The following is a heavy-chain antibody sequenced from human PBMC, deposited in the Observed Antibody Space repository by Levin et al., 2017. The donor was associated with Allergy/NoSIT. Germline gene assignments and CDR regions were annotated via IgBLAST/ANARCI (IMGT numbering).Heavy chain of an antibody. CDR2: INPNTGGT. J-gene: IGHJ5*02. CDR3: ARELTDVTAKNWFDP. D-gene: IGHD6-25*01. V-gene: IGHV1-2*06. Sequence: ASVKVSCKTSGYTFTGFYLHWVRQAPGQGLEWVGRINPNTGGTNYAQKFQGRVTMTRDTSISTAYMELSRLRSDDTAVYSCARELTDVTAKNWFDPWGQGTLVTVSS. CDR1: GYTFTGFY.